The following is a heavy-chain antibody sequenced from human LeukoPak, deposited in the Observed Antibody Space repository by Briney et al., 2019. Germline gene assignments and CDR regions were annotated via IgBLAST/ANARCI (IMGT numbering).Heavy chain of an antibody. CDR2: ISAYNGNT. CDR3: ASTYYYGSGSPQAY. V-gene: IGHV1-18*01. D-gene: IGHD3-10*01. Sequence: GASVKVSCKASGYTFTSYGISWVRQAPGQGLEWMGWISAYNGNTNYAQKLQGRVTMTTDTSTSTAHMELRSLRSDDTAAYYCASTYYYGSGSPQAYWGQGTLVTVSS. J-gene: IGHJ4*02. CDR1: GYTFTSYG.